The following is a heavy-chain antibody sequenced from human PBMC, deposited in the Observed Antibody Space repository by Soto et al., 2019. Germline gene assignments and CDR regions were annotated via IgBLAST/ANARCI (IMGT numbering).Heavy chain of an antibody. CDR2: RSGSGGET. D-gene: IGHD3-16*02. V-gene: IGHV3-23*01. Sequence: EVQLLESGGDLVQPGGSLRLSCVASVFTFSSFAMTWVRQAPGKGLEGVSTRSGSGGETYYADSVNGRFTISRDKSKNTLYLQMDRLRVEDTAVYYCAKRGGYDYVWKSYRPDYWGQGTLVTVSS. CDR1: VFTFSSFA. J-gene: IGHJ4*02. CDR3: AKRGGYDYVWKSYRPDY.